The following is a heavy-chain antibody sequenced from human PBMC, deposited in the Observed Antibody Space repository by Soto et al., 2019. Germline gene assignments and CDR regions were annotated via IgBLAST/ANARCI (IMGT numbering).Heavy chain of an antibody. D-gene: IGHD6-19*01. CDR2: IRSKANSYAT. CDR3: TRSIGIAVAGNNFDY. J-gene: IGHJ4*02. Sequence: GGSLRLSCAASGFTFSGSAMHWVRQASGKGLEWVGRIRSKANSYATAYAASVKGRFTISRDDSKNTAYLQMNSLKTEDTAVYYCTRSIGIAVAGNNFDYWGQGTLVTVSS. CDR1: GFTFSGSA. V-gene: IGHV3-73*01.